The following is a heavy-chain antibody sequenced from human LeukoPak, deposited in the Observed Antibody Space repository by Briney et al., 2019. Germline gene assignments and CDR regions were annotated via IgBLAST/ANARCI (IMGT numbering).Heavy chain of an antibody. J-gene: IGHJ5*02. Sequence: SETLSLTCTVSGGSISSYYWSWIRQPPGKGLEWIGYIYYSGSTNYNLSLKSRVTISVDTSKNQFSLKLSSVTAADTAVYYCARHFVPYTSSWPFDPWGQGTLVTVSS. CDR2: IYYSGST. CDR3: ARHFVPYTSSWPFDP. V-gene: IGHV4-59*08. CDR1: GGSISSYY. D-gene: IGHD6-13*01.